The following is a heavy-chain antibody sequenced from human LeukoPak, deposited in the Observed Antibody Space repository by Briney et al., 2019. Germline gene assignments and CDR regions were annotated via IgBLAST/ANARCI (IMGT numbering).Heavy chain of an antibody. V-gene: IGHV4-39*01. CDR1: GDSISTNTYY. CDR3: ARQKRLYCSSTSCYSFDY. Sequence: SETLSLTCTVSGDSISTNTYYWTWLRPPPGKGLEWLASIYHSGTSYYNPSLKSRLTISVDRSKNQFSLNLSSVSAADTAVYYCARQKRLYCSSTSCYSFDYWGQGTLVTVSS. D-gene: IGHD2-2*01. J-gene: IGHJ4*02. CDR2: IYHSGTS.